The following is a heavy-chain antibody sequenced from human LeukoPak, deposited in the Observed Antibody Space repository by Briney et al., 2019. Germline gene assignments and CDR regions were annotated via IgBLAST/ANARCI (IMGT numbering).Heavy chain of an antibody. CDR1: GGSISSSSYS. CDR3: ARFTGTTRAFDI. D-gene: IGHD4-11*01. Sequence: SETLSLTCTVSGGSISSSSYSWGCIRLPPGKGLEWIGSIYYNGNTHYNPSLKSRVTISVDTSKNQFSLKPSSVTAADTAVYYCARFTGTTRAFDIWGQGTMVTVSS. J-gene: IGHJ3*02. V-gene: IGHV4-39*01. CDR2: IYYNGNT.